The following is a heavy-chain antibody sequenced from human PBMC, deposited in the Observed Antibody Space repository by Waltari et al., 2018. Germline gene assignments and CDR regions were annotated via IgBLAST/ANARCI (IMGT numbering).Heavy chain of an antibody. J-gene: IGHJ5*02. V-gene: IGHV1-2*02. D-gene: IGHD6-6*01. CDR2: INPNSGGT. Sequence: QVQLVQSGAEVKKPGASVKVFCKASGYTFTGYYMHWVRQAPGQGLEWMGWINPNSGGTNYAQKFQGRVTMTRDTSISTAYMELSRLRSDDTAVYYCARVSIAAPPRLCNWFDPWGQGTLVTVSS. CDR3: ARVSIAAPPRLCNWFDP. CDR1: GYTFTGYY.